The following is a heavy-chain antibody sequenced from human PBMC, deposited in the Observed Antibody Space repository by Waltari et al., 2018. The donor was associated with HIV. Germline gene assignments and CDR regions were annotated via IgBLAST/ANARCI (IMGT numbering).Heavy chain of an antibody. CDR2: VDPKNGKP. CDR3: VTLYNESPLYSNF. Sequence: QLIQSTSALKRPGASVTISCQVSGSPLSYLSMQWVRQGRGQRLEWMGGVDPKNGKPVYSQRFWGRVSLAEDTSEDTAFLELTRLTSDDTAVYFCVTLYNESPLYSNFWGQGTLVTV. J-gene: IGHJ1*01. D-gene: IGHD2-15*01. V-gene: IGHV1-24*01. CDR1: GSPLSYLS.